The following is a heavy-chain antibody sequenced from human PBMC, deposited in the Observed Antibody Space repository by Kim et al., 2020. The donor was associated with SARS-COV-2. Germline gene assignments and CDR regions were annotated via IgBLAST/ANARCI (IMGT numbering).Heavy chain of an antibody. V-gene: IGHV3-30*04. CDR2: ISFDGTVQ. Sequence: GGSLRLSCAVSGFIFSNFALTWVRQAPGKGLEWVALISFDGTVQFYAESVKGRFTISRDNSEKTLSLHMDSLRVEDTAVYYCARVVGYDCLAYSYGFDGWGQGTTVTVSS. J-gene: IGHJ6*02. CDR1: GFIFSNFA. CDR3: ARVVGYDCLAYSYGFDG. D-gene: IGHD3-3*01.